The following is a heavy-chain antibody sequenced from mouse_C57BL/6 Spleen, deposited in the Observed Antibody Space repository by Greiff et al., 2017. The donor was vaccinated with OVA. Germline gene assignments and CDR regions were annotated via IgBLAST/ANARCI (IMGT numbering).Heavy chain of an antibody. D-gene: IGHD1-1*01. CDR1: GYTFTSYW. J-gene: IGHJ2*01. V-gene: IGHV1-52*01. CDR3: ARESVTTVVEGYFDY. Sequence: VQLQQPGAELVRPGSSVKLSCKASGYTFTSYWMHWVKQRPIKGLEWIGNIDPSDSETHYNQKFKDKATLTVDKSSSTAYMQLSSLTSEDSAVYYCARESVTTVVEGYFDYWGQGTTLTVSS. CDR2: IDPSDSET.